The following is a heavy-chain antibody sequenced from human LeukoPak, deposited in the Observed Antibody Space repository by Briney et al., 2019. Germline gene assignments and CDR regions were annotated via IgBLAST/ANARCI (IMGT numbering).Heavy chain of an antibody. CDR2: IFHSGST. J-gene: IGHJ4*02. V-gene: IGHV4-4*01. CDR1: GFTFSSYSM. Sequence: PGGSLRLSCAASGFTFSSYSMNWVRQPPGKGLEWIGEIFHSGSTNYNPSLKSRVTMSVDKSKNQFSLNLTSVTAADTAVYFCARAPRAYCSTTGSCFQDYWGQGTLVTVSS. D-gene: IGHD2-2*01. CDR3: ARAPRAYCSTTGSCFQDY.